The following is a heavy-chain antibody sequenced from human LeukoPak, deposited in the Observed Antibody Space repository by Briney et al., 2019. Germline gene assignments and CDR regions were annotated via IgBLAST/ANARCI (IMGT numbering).Heavy chain of an antibody. D-gene: IGHD5-12*01. J-gene: IGHJ5*02. CDR2: IYSGGST. CDR1: GFTVSSNY. CDR3: ARDFGGYDHP. Sequence: PGGSLRLSCAASGFTVSSNYMSWVRQAPGEGLEWVSVIYSGGSTYYADSVKGRFTISRDNAKNTLYLQMNSLRAEDTAVYYCARDFGGYDHPWGQGTLVTVSS. V-gene: IGHV3-53*01.